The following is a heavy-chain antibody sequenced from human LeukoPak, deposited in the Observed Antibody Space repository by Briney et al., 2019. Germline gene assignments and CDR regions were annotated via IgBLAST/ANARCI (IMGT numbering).Heavy chain of an antibody. CDR3: AKPLGIGDY. Sequence: GGSLRLSCAASGFNFINSAMHWVRQAPGKGLEYVSGIARNGGSTYYTNSVKGRFTISRDDSKNTLYLQMGSLRAEDTAVYYCAKPLGIGDYWGQGTLVAVSS. J-gene: IGHJ4*02. CDR1: GFNFINSA. V-gene: IGHV3-64*01. D-gene: IGHD7-27*01. CDR2: IARNGGST.